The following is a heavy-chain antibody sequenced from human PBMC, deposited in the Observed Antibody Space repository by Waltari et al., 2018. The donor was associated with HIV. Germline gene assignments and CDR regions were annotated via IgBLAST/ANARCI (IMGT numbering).Heavy chain of an antibody. CDR2: FDPQHGET. CDR3: ATDAGDLRFGAFDV. Sequence: QVQLVQSGAEVKKPGASVKVSCKVSDYTFTELNIQWVRQAPGKGLVWMGSFDPQHGETIYAEEFQGRVSMTGDTSANTASMELRSLRSGDTAVYYCATDAGDLRFGAFDVWGQGTVVTVSS. CDR1: DYTFTELN. J-gene: IGHJ3*01. V-gene: IGHV1-24*01. D-gene: IGHD3-10*01.